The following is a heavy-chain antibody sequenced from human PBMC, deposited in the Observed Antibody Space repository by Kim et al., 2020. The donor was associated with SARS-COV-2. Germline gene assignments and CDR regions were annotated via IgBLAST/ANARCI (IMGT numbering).Heavy chain of an antibody. CDR2: IWYDGSNK. V-gene: IGHV3-33*06. J-gene: IGHJ4*02. CDR3: AKDLNDFWSGPPFGY. CDR1: GFTFSSYG. Sequence: GGSLRLSCAASGFTFSSYGMHWVRQAPGKGLEWVSVIWYDGSNKYYADSVKGRFTISRDNSKNTLYLQMNSLRAEDTAVYYCAKDLNDFWSGPPFGYWGQGTLVTVSS. D-gene: IGHD3-3*01.